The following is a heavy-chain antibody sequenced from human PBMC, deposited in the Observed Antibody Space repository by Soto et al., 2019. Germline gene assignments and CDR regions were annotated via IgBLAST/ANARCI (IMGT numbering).Heavy chain of an antibody. D-gene: IGHD6-13*01. CDR2: ISGSGTT. J-gene: IGHJ4*02. CDR1: GYTFNSHE. CDR3: ARGGIH. V-gene: IGHV3-48*03. Sequence: GGSLRLSCVASGYTFNSHEMNWIRQTPGKGLEWISSISGSGTTKYADSVKGRFTISRDNAHKSIYLEMNSLRVEDTAVYYCARGGIHWGQGALVTVSS.